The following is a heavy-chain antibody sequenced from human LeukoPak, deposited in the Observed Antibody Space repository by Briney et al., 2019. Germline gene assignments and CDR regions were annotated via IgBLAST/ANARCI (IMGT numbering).Heavy chain of an antibody. CDR2: LSGNGDKT. CDR3: ARDQRLGYYYYGMDV. Sequence: GGSLRLSCAASGFAFNTYAMSWVRQAPGKGLDWVSALSGNGDKTYYAGSVRGRFTISRDNSKNRLYLQMHSLRAEDTAVYYCARDQRLGYYYYGMDVWGQGTTVTVSS. D-gene: IGHD6-25*01. V-gene: IGHV3-23*01. J-gene: IGHJ6*02. CDR1: GFAFNTYA.